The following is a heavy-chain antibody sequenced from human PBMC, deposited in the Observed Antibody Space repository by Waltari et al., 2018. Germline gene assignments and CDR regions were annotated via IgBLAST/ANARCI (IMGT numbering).Heavy chain of an antibody. Sequence: QVQLQQWGAGLLKPSATLSLTCAVYGGSFSGYYWIWIRQPPGKGLEWIGEINHSGSTNYNPSLKSRVTISVDTSKNQLSLKLSSVTAADTAVYYCARALRWSSLADAFDIWGQGTMVTVSS. CDR1: GGSFSGYY. D-gene: IGHD2-15*01. CDR3: ARALRWSSLADAFDI. CDR2: INHSGST. J-gene: IGHJ3*02. V-gene: IGHV4-34*01.